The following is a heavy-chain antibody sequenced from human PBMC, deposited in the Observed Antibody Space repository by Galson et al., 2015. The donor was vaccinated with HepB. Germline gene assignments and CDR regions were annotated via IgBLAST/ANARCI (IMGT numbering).Heavy chain of an antibody. D-gene: IGHD2-15*01. Sequence: SLRLSCAASGFTFSSYWMSWVRQAPGKGLEWVANIKQDGSEKYYVDSVKGRFTISRDNAKNSLYLQMNSLRAEDTAVYYCARVAGGYCSGGSCSGFDYWGQGTLVTVSS. J-gene: IGHJ4*02. V-gene: IGHV3-7*03. CDR1: GFTFSSYW. CDR3: ARVAGGYCSGGSCSGFDY. CDR2: IKQDGSEK.